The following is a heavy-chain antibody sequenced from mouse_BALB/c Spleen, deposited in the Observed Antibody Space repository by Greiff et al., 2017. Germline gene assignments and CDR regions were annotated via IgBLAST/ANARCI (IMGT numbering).Heavy chain of an antibody. J-gene: IGHJ4*01. Sequence: DVMLVESGGGLVQPGGSLKLSCAASGFTFSSYTMSWVRQTPEKRLEWVAYISNGGGSTYYPDTVKGRFTISRDNAKNTLYLQMSSLKSEDTAMYYCARHPTVVYYAMDYWGQGTSVTVSS. CDR3: ARHPTVVYYAMDY. V-gene: IGHV5-12-2*01. CDR1: GFTFSSYT. CDR2: ISNGGGST. D-gene: IGHD1-1*01.